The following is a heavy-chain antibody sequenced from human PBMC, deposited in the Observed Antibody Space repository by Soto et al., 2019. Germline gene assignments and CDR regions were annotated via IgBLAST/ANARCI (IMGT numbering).Heavy chain of an antibody. CDR3: ARGGSFLEWLLSQGMDV. CDR1: GFIFSSYA. Sequence: QVQLVESGGGVVQPGRSLRLSCAVSGFIFSSYAMHWVRQAPGKGLEWVAVISYDGSNKYYADSVKGRFTISGDNSKNTLYLQMNSLRPEDTAVYYCARGGSFLEWLLSQGMDVWGQGTTVTVSS. CDR2: ISYDGSNK. D-gene: IGHD3-3*01. V-gene: IGHV3-30-3*01. J-gene: IGHJ6*02.